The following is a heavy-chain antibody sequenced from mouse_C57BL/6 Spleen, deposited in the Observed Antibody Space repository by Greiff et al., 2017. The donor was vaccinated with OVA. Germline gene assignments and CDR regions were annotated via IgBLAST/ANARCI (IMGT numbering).Heavy chain of an antibody. J-gene: IGHJ2*01. Sequence: QVTLKESGPGILQPSQTLSLTCSFSGFSLSTFGMGVGWIRQPSGKGLEWLAHIWWDDDKSYHPALKSRLTISKDTSKNQVFLKIAQVDTADTATYSCARFYGSSLYYFGDWGKGTTLTVAS. CDR1: GFSLSTFGMG. CDR3: ARFYGSSLYYFGD. D-gene: IGHD1-1*01. V-gene: IGHV8-8*01. CDR2: IWWDDDK.